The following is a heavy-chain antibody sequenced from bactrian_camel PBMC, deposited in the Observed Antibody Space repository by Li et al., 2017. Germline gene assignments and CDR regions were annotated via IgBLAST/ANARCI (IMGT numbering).Heavy chain of an antibody. CDR1: GFTFSPYW. CDR3: VRDAGTPYGYSY. J-gene: IGHJ4*01. CDR2: ISGDSGRT. Sequence: QLVESGGGLVQPGGSLRLSCAASGFTFSPYWMDWVRQAPGKGLEWVSLISGDSGRTYYADSVKGRFTISRDNAKNTVYLQMNSLKPEDTAVYYRVRDAGTPYGYSYWGQGTQVTVS. D-gene: IGHD6*01. V-gene: IGHV3S25*01.